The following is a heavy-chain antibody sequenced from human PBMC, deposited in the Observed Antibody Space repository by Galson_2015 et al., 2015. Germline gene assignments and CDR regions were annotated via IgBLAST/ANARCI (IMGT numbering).Heavy chain of an antibody. D-gene: IGHD6-19*01. Sequence: TLSLTCTVSGGSISSGSYYWSWIRQPAGKGLEWIGRIYTSGSTNYNPSLKSRVTISVDTSKNQFSLKLSSVTAADTAVYYCARDTQAYSSGWGPGGGRGWFDPWGQGTLVTVSS. J-gene: IGHJ5*02. CDR1: GGSISSGSYY. V-gene: IGHV4-61*02. CDR2: IYTSGST. CDR3: ARDTQAYSSGWGPGGGRGWFDP.